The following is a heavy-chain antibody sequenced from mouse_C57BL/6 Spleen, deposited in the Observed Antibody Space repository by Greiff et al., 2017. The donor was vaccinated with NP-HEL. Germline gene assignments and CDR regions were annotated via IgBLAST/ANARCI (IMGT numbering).Heavy chain of an antibody. CDR1: GYSITSGYD. Sequence: EVKLVESGPGMVKPSQSLSLTCTVTGYSITSGYDWHWIRHFPGNKLEWMGYISYSGSTNYNPSLKSRISITHDTSKNHFFLKLNSVTTEDTATYYCARDGSYDYDGSYWYFDVWGTGTTVTVSS. D-gene: IGHD2-4*01. CDR2: ISYSGST. V-gene: IGHV3-1*01. CDR3: ARDGSYDYDGSYWYFDV. J-gene: IGHJ1*03.